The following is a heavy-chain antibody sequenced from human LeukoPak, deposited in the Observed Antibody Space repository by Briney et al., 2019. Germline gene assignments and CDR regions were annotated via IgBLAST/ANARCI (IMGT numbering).Heavy chain of an antibody. CDR3: AAPPRAGARPPYDY. D-gene: IGHD6-6*01. CDR1: GFTFSSYG. V-gene: IGHV3-23*01. J-gene: IGHJ4*01. Sequence: GGSLRLSCATSGFTFSSYGMSWVRQAPGKGLEWISAISAGGDSTYYADSVRGRFTTSKDESKTTLFLQMNSLRAEDTAIYYCAAPPRAGARPPYDYWGHGAQVTVSS. CDR2: ISAGGDST.